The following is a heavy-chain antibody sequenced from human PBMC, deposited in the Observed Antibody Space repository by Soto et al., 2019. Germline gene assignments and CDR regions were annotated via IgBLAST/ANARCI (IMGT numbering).Heavy chain of an antibody. CDR2: INHSGST. D-gene: IGHD3-3*01. Sequence: GTLALTGAVYGGSFSGYYWSGIRQPPGKGLEWIGEINHSGSTNYNPSLKSRVTISVDTSKNQFSLKLSSVTAADTAVYYCARNGSYYDFWSGYYFGGGMDVWGQGTTVTVSS. V-gene: IGHV4-34*01. CDR3: ARNGSYYDFWSGYYFGGGMDV. CDR1: GGSFSGYY. J-gene: IGHJ6*02.